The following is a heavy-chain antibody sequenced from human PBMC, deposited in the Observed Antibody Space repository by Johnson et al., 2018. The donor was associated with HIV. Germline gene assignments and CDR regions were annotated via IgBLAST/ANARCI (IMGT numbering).Heavy chain of an antibody. J-gene: IGHJ3*02. V-gene: IGHV3-20*04. D-gene: IGHD1-26*01. CDR2: INWNGGST. Sequence: VQLMESGGGVARPGGSLRLSCAASGFTFGDYAMSWVRQVPGKGLEWVSGINWNGGSTGYADCVKGRFTISRDNAKNTLYMQMNSLRPEDTSVYYCAKSRDLVGAGAFDIWGQGTMVTVSS. CDR3: AKSRDLVGAGAFDI. CDR1: GFTFGDYA.